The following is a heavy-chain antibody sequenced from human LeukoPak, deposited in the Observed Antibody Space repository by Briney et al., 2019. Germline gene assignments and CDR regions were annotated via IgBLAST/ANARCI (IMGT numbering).Heavy chain of an antibody. V-gene: IGHV3-23*01. Sequence: PGGSLRLSCAASGFTFSSYAMTWVRQAPGKGLEWFSAIRGSAYSTSYAASVKGRFTISRDNSKNTFYLQMNSLGAEDPARYYCARNTSGFKLGDAFDIWGQGTMVTVSS. J-gene: IGHJ3*02. CDR3: ARNTSGFKLGDAFDI. CDR1: GFTFSSYA. CDR2: IRGSAYST. D-gene: IGHD3-22*01.